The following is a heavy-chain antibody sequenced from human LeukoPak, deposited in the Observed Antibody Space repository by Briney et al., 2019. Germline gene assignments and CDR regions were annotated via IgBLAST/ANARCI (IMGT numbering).Heavy chain of an antibody. D-gene: IGHD1-26*01. J-gene: IGHJ3*02. CDR2: ISSSSSYI. CDR3: ARCLGATRCAFDI. Sequence: GGSLRLSCAASGFTFSSYSMNWVRQAPGKGLEWVSSISSSSSYIYYADSVKGRFTISRDNAKNSLYLQMNSLRAEDTAVYYCARCLGATRCAFDIWGQGTVVTVSS. CDR1: GFTFSSYS. V-gene: IGHV3-21*01.